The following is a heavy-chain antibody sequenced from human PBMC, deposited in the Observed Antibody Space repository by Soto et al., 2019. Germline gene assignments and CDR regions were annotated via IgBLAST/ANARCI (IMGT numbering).Heavy chain of an antibody. V-gene: IGHV3-33*01. CDR1: GFTFSSYG. CDR2: IWYDGSNK. J-gene: IGHJ4*02. Sequence: XGSLRLSFAASGFTFSSYGMHGVRQAPGKGLEWVAVIWYDGSNKYYADSVKGRFTISRDNSKNTLYLQMNSLRAEDTAVYYCERDLDSSDDYWGQGTLVTVSS. CDR3: ERDLDSSDDY. D-gene: IGHD3-22*01.